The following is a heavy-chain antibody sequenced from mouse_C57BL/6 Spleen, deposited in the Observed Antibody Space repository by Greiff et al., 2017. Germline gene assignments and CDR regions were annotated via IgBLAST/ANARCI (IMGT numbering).Heavy chain of an antibody. Sequence: VQLQQSGPELVKPGASVKISCKASGYTFTDYYMNWVKQSHGKSLEWIGDINPNNGGTSYNQKFKGKATLTVDKSSSTAYMELRSLTSEDSAVYYGARNYDYGRSYWYFDVWGTGATVTVSS. CDR3: ARNYDYGRSYWYFDV. D-gene: IGHD2-4*01. J-gene: IGHJ1*03. V-gene: IGHV1-26*01. CDR2: INPNNGGT. CDR1: GYTFTDYY.